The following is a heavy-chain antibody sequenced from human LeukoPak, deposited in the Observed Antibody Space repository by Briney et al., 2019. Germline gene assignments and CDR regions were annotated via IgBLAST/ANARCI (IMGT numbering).Heavy chain of an antibody. V-gene: IGHV1-18*01. D-gene: IGHD1-26*01. Sequence: ASVNVSCKASGYTFTSYAISWVRQAPGQGLEWMGWISAYNGNTNYAQKLQGRVTMTTDTSTSTDYMEMRSLRSDDTAVYYCARDVGANSFDYWGQGTLVTVSS. CDR2: ISAYNGNT. J-gene: IGHJ4*02. CDR1: GYTFTSYA. CDR3: ARDVGANSFDY.